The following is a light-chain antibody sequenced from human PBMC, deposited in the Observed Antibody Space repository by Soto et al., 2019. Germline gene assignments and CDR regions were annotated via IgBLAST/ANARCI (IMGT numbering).Light chain of an antibody. CDR1: QDISHY. CDR2: AAS. V-gene: IGKV1-16*01. J-gene: IGKJ2*01. Sequence: DIQMTQSPSSLSASVGDRVTFTCRASQDISHYLAWFQQKPGKAPKTLIYAASSLQDGVPSRFXXXXXXXXXXXXXXSLQPEDVATYYCQQYNTYPYTFGQGTKLDFK. CDR3: QQYNTYPYT.